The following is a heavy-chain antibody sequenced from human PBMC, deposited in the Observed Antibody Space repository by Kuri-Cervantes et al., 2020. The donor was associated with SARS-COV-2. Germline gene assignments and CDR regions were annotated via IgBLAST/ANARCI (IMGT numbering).Heavy chain of an antibody. CDR3: ARGDPKPYDSRFVHAFDI. J-gene: IGHJ3*02. D-gene: IGHD3-22*01. Sequence: SVKVSCKVSGGSFSTYAITWVRQAPGQGLEWMGGIIPNFRKLNYAQKFQGRVTITADEPTTTAYMELSSLKSEDTAVYYCARGDPKPYDSRFVHAFDIWGQGTMVTVSS. CDR1: GGSFSTYA. CDR2: IIPNFRKL. V-gene: IGHV1-69*13.